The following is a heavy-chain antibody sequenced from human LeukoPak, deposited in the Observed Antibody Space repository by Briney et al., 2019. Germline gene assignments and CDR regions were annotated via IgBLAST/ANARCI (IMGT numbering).Heavy chain of an antibody. CDR3: ARDHGSSNWYYY. J-gene: IGHJ4*02. CDR2: ISYSGST. CDR1: GGSISSSFYY. D-gene: IGHD6-13*01. Sequence: SETLSLTCIVSGGSISSSFYYWGWIRQPPGKGLEWIGTISYSGSTYYNPSLKSRATISVDTSKNQFSLRLSSVTAADTAVYYCARDHGSSNWYYYWGQGTLVTVPS. V-gene: IGHV4-39*07.